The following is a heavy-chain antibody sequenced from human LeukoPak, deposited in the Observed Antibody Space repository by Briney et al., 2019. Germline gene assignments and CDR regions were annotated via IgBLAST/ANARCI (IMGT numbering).Heavy chain of an antibody. J-gene: IGHJ4*02. D-gene: IGHD4-17*01. V-gene: IGHV4-59*08. CDR1: GGSISSYY. Sequence: SETLSLTCTVSGGSISSYYWSWIRQPPGKGLEWIGYIYSSGTTNYNPSLKSRITMSLDTSRYQFSLRLSSVTAADTAVYYCTRHAGYGDYVDYWGQGTLVTVSS. CDR2: IYSSGTT. CDR3: TRHAGYGDYVDY.